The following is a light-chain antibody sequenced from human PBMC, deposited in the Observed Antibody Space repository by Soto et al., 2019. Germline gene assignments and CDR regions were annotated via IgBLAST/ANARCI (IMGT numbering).Light chain of an antibody. CDR1: HVISSW. CDR2: AAS. CDR3: QQTNNFPYT. J-gene: IGKJ2*01. V-gene: IGKV1-12*01. Sequence: DIQMTQSPSSVSASVGDRVTITCRASHVISSWLAWYQQKPGKDPKLLLYAASRLQSGVPSRFSGSESGADFTLTISSLQPEDVATYYCQQTNNFPYTFGQGTKLEIK.